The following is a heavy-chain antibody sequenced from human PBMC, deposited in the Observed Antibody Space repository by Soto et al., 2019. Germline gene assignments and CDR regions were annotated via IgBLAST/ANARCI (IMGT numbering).Heavy chain of an antibody. CDR2: ISGSGGST. CDR3: AKDRTKYYDFWSGYLYYYYMDV. V-gene: IGHV3-23*01. Sequence: GSLRLSCAASGFTFSSYAMSWVRQAPGKGLEWVSAISGSGGSTYYADSVKGRFTISRDNSKNTLYLQMKSLRAEDTAVYYCAKDRTKYYDFWSGYLYYYYMDVWGKGTTVTVSS. CDR1: GFTFSSYA. J-gene: IGHJ6*03. D-gene: IGHD3-3*01.